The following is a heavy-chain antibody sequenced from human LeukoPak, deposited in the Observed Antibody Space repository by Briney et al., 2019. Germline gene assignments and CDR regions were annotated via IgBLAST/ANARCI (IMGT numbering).Heavy chain of an antibody. CDR2: MNPNSGNT. CDR1: GYTFTSYD. V-gene: IGHV1-8*01. J-gene: IGHJ3*01. D-gene: IGHD1-1*01. Sequence: GASVKVSCKASGYTFTSYDINWVRQATGQGLEWMGWMNPNSGNTGYAQKLQGRVTMTWDTSISTAYMEVSRLTSDDTAMFYCARDPPGTTAFDLWGQGTMVTVSS. CDR3: ARDPPGTTAFDL.